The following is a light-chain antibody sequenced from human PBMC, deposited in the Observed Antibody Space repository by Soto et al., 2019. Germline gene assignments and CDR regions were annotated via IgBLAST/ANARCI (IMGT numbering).Light chain of an antibody. V-gene: IGKV4-1*01. J-gene: IGKJ4*01. CDR1: QSLLDRDDGNMY. Sequence: EIAITQKPLSLPVTPGEPASISCRSSQSLLDRDDGNMYLDWYQQKPGQPPKLLIYWASTRESGVPDRFSGSGSGTDFTLTISSLQAEDVAVYYCQQYYSTPPPFGGGT. CDR3: QQYYSTPPP. CDR2: WAS.